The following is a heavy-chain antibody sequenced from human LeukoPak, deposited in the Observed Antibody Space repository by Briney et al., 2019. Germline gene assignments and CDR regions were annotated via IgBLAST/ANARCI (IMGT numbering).Heavy chain of an antibody. V-gene: IGHV4-61*02. CDR2: IYTSGST. J-gene: IGHJ4*02. Sequence: ASETLSLTCTVSGGSISSGSYYWSWIRQPAGKGLEWIGRIYTSGSTNYNPSLKSRVTISVDTSKNQFSLKLSSVTAADTAVYYCARIYGRINYWGQGTLVTVSS. D-gene: IGHD1-26*01. CDR3: ARIYGRINY. CDR1: GGSISSGSYY.